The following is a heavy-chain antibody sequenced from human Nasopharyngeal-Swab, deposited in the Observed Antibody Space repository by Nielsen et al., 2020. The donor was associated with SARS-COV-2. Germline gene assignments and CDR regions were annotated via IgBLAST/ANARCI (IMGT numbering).Heavy chain of an antibody. J-gene: IGHJ6*02. CDR1: GFSITYRF. D-gene: IGHD2-8*01. Sequence: SVKVSCKASGFSITYRFLHWMRQAPGQALEWTGWITPFNGHAKYAQKFQGRVSITRDGSRTTASLELISLRPDDTAMYFCASGQCINGVCNPTDGLDVWGQGTSVTVS. V-gene: IGHV1-45*02. CDR3: ASGQCINGVCNPTDGLDV. CDR2: ITPFNGHA.